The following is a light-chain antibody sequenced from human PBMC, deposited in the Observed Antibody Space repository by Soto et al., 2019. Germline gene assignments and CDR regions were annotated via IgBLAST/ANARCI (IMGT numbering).Light chain of an antibody. J-gene: IGKJ4*01. CDR3: HHYGSSLPVT. Sequence: EIVLTQSPGTLSLSPGERATLSCRASQSLTNNYLAWYQQKPGQAPRLLNYAASSRATGIPDRFSGSGSETDFTLTISRLEPEHFALYYCHHYGSSLPVTFGGRTNLDIK. CDR1: QSLTNNY. V-gene: IGKV3-20*01. CDR2: AAS.